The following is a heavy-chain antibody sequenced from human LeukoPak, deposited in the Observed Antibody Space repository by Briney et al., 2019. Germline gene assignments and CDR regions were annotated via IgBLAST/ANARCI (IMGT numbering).Heavy chain of an antibody. V-gene: IGHV4-4*07. J-gene: IGHJ5*02. CDR2: IYTSGST. CDR3: AREGPEWLSHDANWFDP. Sequence: SDTLSLTCTVSGGSISSYYWSWIRQPAGKGLEWIGRIYTSGSTNYNPSLKSRVTMSVDTSKNQFSLKLSSVTAADTAVYYCAREGPEWLSHDANWFDPWGQGTLVTVSS. CDR1: GGSISSYY. D-gene: IGHD3-3*01.